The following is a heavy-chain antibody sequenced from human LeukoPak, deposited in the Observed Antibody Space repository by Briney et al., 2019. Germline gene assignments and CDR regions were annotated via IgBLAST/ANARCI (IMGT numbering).Heavy chain of an antibody. CDR3: ARVSNYYGSGRPLFDY. D-gene: IGHD3-10*01. J-gene: IGHJ4*02. V-gene: IGHV1-18*01. CDR2: ISAYNGNT. CDR1: GYTFTSYG. Sequence: ASVKVSCKASGYTFTSYGISWVRQAPGQGLEWMGWISAYNGNTNYAQKLQGRVTMTTDTSTSTAYMELRSLRSDDTAVYYCARVSNYYGSGRPLFDYWGQGILVTVSS.